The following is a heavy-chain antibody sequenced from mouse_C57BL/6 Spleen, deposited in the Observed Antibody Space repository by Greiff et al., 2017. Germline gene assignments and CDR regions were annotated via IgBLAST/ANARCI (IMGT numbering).Heavy chain of an antibody. CDR3: ARNRITTVVATGAMEC. CDR2: IWSGGST. D-gene: IGHD1-1*01. J-gene: IGHJ4*01. CDR1: GFSLTSYG. Sequence: QVQLQQSGPGLVQPSQSLSITCTASGFSLTSYGVHWVRQSPGKGLEWLGVIWSGGSTDYNAAFISRLSISNDNSKSQVFFKMNSLQADDTAMYYCARNRITTVVATGAMECWGQGTSVTVSS. V-gene: IGHV2-2*01.